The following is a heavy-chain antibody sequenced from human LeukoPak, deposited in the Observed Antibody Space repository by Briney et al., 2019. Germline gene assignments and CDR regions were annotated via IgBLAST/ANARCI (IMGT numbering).Heavy chain of an antibody. CDR2: ISGSGGST. CDR1: GFTFSSYA. Sequence: PGGSLRLSCPASGFTFSSYAMSWVRQAPGKGLEWVSAISGSGGSTYYADSVKGRFTISRDNSKNTLYLQMNSLRAEDTAVYYCAKVPLYGSGNDGMDVWGQGTTVTVSS. V-gene: IGHV3-23*01. D-gene: IGHD3-10*01. J-gene: IGHJ6*02. CDR3: AKVPLYGSGNDGMDV.